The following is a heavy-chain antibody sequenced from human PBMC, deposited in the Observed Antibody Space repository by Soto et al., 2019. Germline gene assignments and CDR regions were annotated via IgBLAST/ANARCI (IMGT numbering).Heavy chain of an antibody. CDR3: ARRYGSSFDY. Sequence: SETLSLTCAVSGASTSNGDYSWSWIRQPPGKGLEWIGYIYHSGSTIYNPSLKSRVTISINTSKNQFSLKLSSVTAADTAVYYCARRYGSSFDYWGQGTPVTVSS. CDR2: IYHSGST. CDR1: GASTSNGDYS. V-gene: IGHV4-30-2*01. J-gene: IGHJ4*02. D-gene: IGHD3-16*01.